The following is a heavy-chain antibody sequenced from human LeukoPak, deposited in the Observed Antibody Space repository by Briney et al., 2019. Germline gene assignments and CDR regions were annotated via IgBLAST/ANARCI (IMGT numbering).Heavy chain of an antibody. CDR3: ARAPPRYCSGGSCYSGGGY. CDR1: GGSISSYY. CDR2: IYYIGST. J-gene: IGHJ4*02. V-gene: IGHV4-59*01. Sequence: PSETLSLTCTVSGGSISSYYWSWIRQPPGKGLEWVWYIYYIGSTHYNPSLKTRSTISGATSKNQFSLKLSSATAADTAVYYCARAPPRYCSGGSCYSGGGYWGQGTLVTVSS. D-gene: IGHD2-15*01.